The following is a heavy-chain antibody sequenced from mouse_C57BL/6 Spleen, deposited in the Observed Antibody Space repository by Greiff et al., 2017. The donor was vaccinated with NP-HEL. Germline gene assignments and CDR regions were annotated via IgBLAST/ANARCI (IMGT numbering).Heavy chain of an antibody. CDR1: GYTFTDYN. V-gene: IGHV1-18*01. CDR3: ARSESTMITTHWYFDV. J-gene: IGHJ1*03. D-gene: IGHD2-4*01. CDR2: INPNNGGT. Sequence: EVQLQQSGPELVKPGASVKIPCKASGYTFTDYNMDWVKQSHGKSLEWIGDINPNNGGTIYNQKFKGKATLTVDKSSSTAYMELRSLTSEDTAVYYCARSESTMITTHWYFDVWGTGTTVTVSS.